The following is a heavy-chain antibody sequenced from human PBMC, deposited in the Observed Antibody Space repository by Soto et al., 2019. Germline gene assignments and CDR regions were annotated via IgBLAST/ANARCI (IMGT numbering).Heavy chain of an antibody. V-gene: IGHV4-61*01. D-gene: IGHD3-16*01. J-gene: IGHJ6*02. Sequence: SETLSLTCTVSGGSVSSGSYYWSWIRQPPGKGLEWIGYIYYSGSTNYNPSLKSRVTISVDTSKNQFSLKLSSVTAADTAVYYCARDRGGRWLPVAPYYYHNGMDVWGQGTTVAVSS. CDR2: IYYSGST. CDR3: ARDRGGRWLPVAPYYYHNGMDV. CDR1: GGSVSSGSYY.